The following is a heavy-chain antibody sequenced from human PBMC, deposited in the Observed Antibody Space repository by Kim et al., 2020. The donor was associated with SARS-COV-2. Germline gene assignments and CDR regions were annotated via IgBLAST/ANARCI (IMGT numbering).Heavy chain of an antibody. Sequence: SETLSLTCTVSGGSISSSSYYWGWIRQPPGKGLEWIGSIDYSGSTYYNPSLKSRVTISVDPSKNHFSLQLTSVTAADTAVYYCAREGLDYDILTGYLYYWGQGILVTVSS. J-gene: IGHJ4*02. D-gene: IGHD3-9*01. CDR3: AREGLDYDILTGYLYY. V-gene: IGHV4-39*07. CDR1: GGSISSSSYY. CDR2: IDYSGST.